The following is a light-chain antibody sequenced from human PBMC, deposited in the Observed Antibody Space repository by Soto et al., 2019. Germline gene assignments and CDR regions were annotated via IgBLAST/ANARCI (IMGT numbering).Light chain of an antibody. CDR3: SSYTTISTLEV. Sequence: QSVLTQPASVSGSPGQSITISCTGTSSDVGGYNYVSWYQQHPGKAPKLMIYEVSNRPSGVSNRFSGSKSDNTASLTISGLQAEDEADYYCSSYTTISTLEVFGGGTKLTVL. CDR2: EVS. CDR1: SSDVGGYNY. J-gene: IGLJ3*02. V-gene: IGLV2-14*01.